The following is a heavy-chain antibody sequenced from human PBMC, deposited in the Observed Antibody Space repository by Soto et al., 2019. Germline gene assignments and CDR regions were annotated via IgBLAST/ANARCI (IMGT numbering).Heavy chain of an antibody. D-gene: IGHD3-3*01. CDR1: GGTFSSYA. V-gene: IGHV1-69*13. CDR3: ARPRITIFGVVYAFDI. J-gene: IGHJ3*02. Sequence: SVKVSCKASGGTFSSYAISWVRQAPGQGLEWMGGIIPIFGTANYAQKFQGRVTITADESTSTAYMELGSLRSEDTAVYYCARPRITIFGVVYAFDIWGQGTMVTVSS. CDR2: IIPIFGTA.